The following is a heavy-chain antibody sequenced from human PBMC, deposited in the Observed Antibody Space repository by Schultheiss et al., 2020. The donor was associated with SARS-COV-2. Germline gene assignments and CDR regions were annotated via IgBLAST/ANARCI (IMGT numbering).Heavy chain of an antibody. J-gene: IGHJ4*02. Sequence: GGSLRLSCAASGFTFSSYGMHWVRQAPGKGLEWVAVIWYDGSNKYYADSVKGRFTISRDNSKNTLYLQMNSLRAEDTAVYYCASLLELRFLEWLPITDYWGQGTLVTVSS. CDR3: ASLLELRFLEWLPITDY. CDR1: GFTFSSYG. CDR2: IWYDGSNK. D-gene: IGHD3-3*01. V-gene: IGHV3-33*01.